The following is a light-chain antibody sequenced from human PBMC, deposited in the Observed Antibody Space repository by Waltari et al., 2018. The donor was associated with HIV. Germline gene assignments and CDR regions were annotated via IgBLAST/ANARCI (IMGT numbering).Light chain of an antibody. CDR1: SSDVGAYNY. CDR2: DVN. Sequence: QSALTQPASVSGSPGQSITISCTGTSSDVGAYNYVSWYQQHPGKAPKFIIYDVNKRPTGDSNRLSDSKSGNTAALTISGLQAEDEADYYCSSYTNSNAQVLGSGTKVTVL. V-gene: IGLV2-14*03. CDR3: SSYTNSNAQV. J-gene: IGLJ1*01.